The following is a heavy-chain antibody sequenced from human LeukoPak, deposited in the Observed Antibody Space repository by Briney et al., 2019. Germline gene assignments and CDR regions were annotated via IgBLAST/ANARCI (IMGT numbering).Heavy chain of an antibody. CDR1: GFTFSSYA. V-gene: IGHV3-23*01. CDR2: IIATGGST. Sequence: PGASLRLSCAAAGFTFSSYAMSWVRQAPGKGLEWVLRIIATGGSTYYADSVKGRFAISRDNSKNTLYLQLNSLRVEDTAVYYCAKGKTSGWDQDAFDIWGRGTMVTVSS. CDR3: AKGKTSGWDQDAFDI. D-gene: IGHD6-19*01. J-gene: IGHJ3*02.